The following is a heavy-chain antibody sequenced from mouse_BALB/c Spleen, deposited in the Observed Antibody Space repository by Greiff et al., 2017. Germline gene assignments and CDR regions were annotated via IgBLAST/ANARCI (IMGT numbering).Heavy chain of an antibody. CDR3: AISYGSSRAWFAY. CDR2: ISDGGSYT. D-gene: IGHD1-1*01. CDR1: GFTFSDYY. Sequence: EVMLVESGGGLVKPEGSLKLSCAASGFTFSDYYMYWVRQTPEKRLEWVATISDGGSYTYYPDSVKGRFTISRDNAKNNLYLQMSSLKSEDTAMYYCAISYGSSRAWFAYWGQGTLVTVSA. J-gene: IGHJ3*01. V-gene: IGHV5-4*02.